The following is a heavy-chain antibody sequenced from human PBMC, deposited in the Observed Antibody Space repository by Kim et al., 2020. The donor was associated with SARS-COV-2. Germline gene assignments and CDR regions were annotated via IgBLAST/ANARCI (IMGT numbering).Heavy chain of an antibody. J-gene: IGHJ4*02. CDR1: GGSISSYY. CDR3: ARLPGGLAYFDY. D-gene: IGHD6-19*01. Sequence: SETLSLTCTVSGGSISSYYWSWIRQPPGKGLEWIGYIYYSGSTNYNPSLKSRVPISVDTSKNQFSLKLSSVTAADTAVYYCARLPGGLAYFDYWGQGTLVTVSS. V-gene: IGHV4-59*13. CDR2: IYYSGST.